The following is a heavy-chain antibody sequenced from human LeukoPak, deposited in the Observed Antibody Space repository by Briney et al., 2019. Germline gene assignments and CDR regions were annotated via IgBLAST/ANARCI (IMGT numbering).Heavy chain of an antibody. CDR3: AGVTLTGGFSYFDY. J-gene: IGHJ4*02. Sequence: SETLSLTCTVSGGSISSGRYYWSWIRQPAGKGREWIGRIYTSGSTTYNPSLKSRVTISVDTSKNQFSLKLTSVTAADTAVYYCAGVTLTGGFSYFDYWGQGTLVTVSS. V-gene: IGHV4-61*02. CDR2: IYTSGST. D-gene: IGHD7-27*01. CDR1: GGSISSGRYY.